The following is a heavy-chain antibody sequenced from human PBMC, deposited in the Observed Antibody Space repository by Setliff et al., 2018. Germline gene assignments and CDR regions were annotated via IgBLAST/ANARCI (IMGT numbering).Heavy chain of an antibody. V-gene: IGHV4-39*01. Sequence: SETLSLTCTVSNGSISISDFYWGWIRQSPGKGLEWIGSTYYTGDTWYKQSLEGRVTISVDTSKNQFSLGLTSVTAADTAVYYCARQAGLRGYYGSNSLYYFDFWGRGTLVTVSS. D-gene: IGHD3-10*01. CDR2: TYYTGDT. CDR3: ARQAGLRGYYGSNSLYYFDF. CDR1: NGSISISDFY. J-gene: IGHJ4*01.